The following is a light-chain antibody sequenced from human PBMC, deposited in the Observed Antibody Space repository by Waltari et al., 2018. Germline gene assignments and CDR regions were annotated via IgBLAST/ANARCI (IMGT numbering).Light chain of an antibody. CDR2: DAS. J-gene: IGKJ3*01. Sequence: EIVLTQSQATLSLSPGERATLSCRASQSVSSYLAWYQQKPGQAPRLLIYDASNRATGIPARFSGSGSGTDFTLTISSLEPEDFAVYYCQQRSNWQEFTFGPGTKVDIK. CDR3: QQRSNWQEFT. V-gene: IGKV3-11*01. CDR1: QSVSSY.